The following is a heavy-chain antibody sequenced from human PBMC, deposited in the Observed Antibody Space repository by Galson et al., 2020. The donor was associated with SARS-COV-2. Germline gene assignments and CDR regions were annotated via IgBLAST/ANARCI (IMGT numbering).Heavy chain of an antibody. V-gene: IGHV3-48*01. D-gene: IGHD6-19*01. CDR3: MRDTQWAFDI. Sequence: GGSLRLSCAASGFSFKDDPMNWVRQAPGKGLEWISHIRSRSETITYADSVKGRFTISRDNDKNSLYLQMNNLRADDTAVYYCMRDTQWAFDIWGQGTLVTVSS. CDR1: GFSFKDDP. J-gene: IGHJ3*02. CDR2: IRSRSETI.